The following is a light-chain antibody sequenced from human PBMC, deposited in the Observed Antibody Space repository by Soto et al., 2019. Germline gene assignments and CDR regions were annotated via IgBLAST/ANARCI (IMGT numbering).Light chain of an antibody. CDR2: DVA. V-gene: IGLV2-14*03. Sequence: QSALTQPASVSDSPGQSITISCTGTSSDVGGSNFASWYQQHPGKPPKLIIYDVANRPSGVSNRFSGSKSGSTASLIISRLQTEDEADYYCVSYKSSTNYVFGTGTKVTVL. CDR1: SSDVGGSNF. J-gene: IGLJ1*01. CDR3: VSYKSSTNYV.